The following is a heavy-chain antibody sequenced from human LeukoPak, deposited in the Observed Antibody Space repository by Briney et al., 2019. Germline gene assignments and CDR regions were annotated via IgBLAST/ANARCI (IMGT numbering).Heavy chain of an antibody. V-gene: IGHV4-59*01. D-gene: IGHD3-10*01. J-gene: IGHJ5*02. CDR3: ATDRQEGGSGSYWFDP. Sequence: SETLSLTCTVSRGFITTYYWSWIRQPAGKGLEWIGNVYHSGSTTYNHSLKSRVSMSVDMSKNQFSLNLRSVTAADTATYYCATDRQEGGSGSYWFDPWGQGTQVTVSS. CDR2: VYHSGST. CDR1: RGFITTYY.